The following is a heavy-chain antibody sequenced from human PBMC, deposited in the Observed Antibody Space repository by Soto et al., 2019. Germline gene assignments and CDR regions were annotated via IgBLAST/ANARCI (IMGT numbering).Heavy chain of an antibody. CDR2: ISAYNGNT. CDR3: ASHPTIAARPDWWFDP. CDR1: GYTFTSYG. V-gene: IGHV1-18*01. J-gene: IGHJ5*02. Sequence: PSVKVSCKASGYTFTSYGISWERQAPGQGLEWMGWISAYNGNTNYAQKLQGRVTMTTDTSTSTAYMELRSLRSDDTAVYYCASHPTIAARPDWWFDPWGQGTLVTVSS. D-gene: IGHD6-6*01.